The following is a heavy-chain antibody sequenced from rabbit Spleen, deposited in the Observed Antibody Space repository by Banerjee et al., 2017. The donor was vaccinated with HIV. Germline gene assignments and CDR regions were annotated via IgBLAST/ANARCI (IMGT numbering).Heavy chain of an antibody. D-gene: IGHD8-1*01. V-gene: IGHV1S7*01. CDR2: IDPVFSIT. J-gene: IGHJ6*01. Sequence: HLKESGGGLVQPGGSLTLSCKASGFALSSYYMNWCRQPPGKGLEWIDYIDPVFSITYYASWVNGRFSISRENAQNPVFPQMTSLTAADTSTYFCARDGAGGSYLALWGPGTLVTVS. CDR3: ARDGAGGSYLAL. CDR1: GFALSSYY.